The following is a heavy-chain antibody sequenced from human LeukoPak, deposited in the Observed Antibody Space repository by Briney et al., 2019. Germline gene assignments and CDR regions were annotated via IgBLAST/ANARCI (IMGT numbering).Heavy chain of an antibody. Sequence: AGGSLRLSCAASGFTFSSYAMSWVRQAPGKGLEWVSAISGSGGSTYYADSVKGRFTISRDNSKNTLYLQMNSLRAEDTAVYYCAKDCSGGSCYVYYYYGMDVWGQGTTVTVSS. V-gene: IGHV3-23*01. D-gene: IGHD2-15*01. CDR2: ISGSGGST. CDR1: GFTFSSYA. J-gene: IGHJ6*02. CDR3: AKDCSGGSCYVYYYYGMDV.